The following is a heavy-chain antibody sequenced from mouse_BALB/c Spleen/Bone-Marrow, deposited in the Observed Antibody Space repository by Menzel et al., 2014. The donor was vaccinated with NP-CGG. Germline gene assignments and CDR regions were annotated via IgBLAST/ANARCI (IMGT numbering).Heavy chain of an antibody. CDR2: INPSSGYT. Sequence: VQLVESAAELARPGASVKMSCKASGYTFTSYTMHWVKQRPGQGLEWIGYINPSSGYTEYNQKFKDKTTLTADKSSSTAYMQLSSLTSEDSAVYYCASRDGYSPWFAYWGQGTLVTVSA. D-gene: IGHD2-3*01. CDR1: GYTFTSYT. V-gene: IGHV1-4*02. J-gene: IGHJ3*01. CDR3: ASRDGYSPWFAY.